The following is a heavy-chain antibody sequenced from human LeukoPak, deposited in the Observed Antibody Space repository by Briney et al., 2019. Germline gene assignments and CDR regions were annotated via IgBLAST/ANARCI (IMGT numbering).Heavy chain of an antibody. CDR2: IYYGGGT. Sequence: GGSLRLSCAASGFTVGYNYMTWVRQPPGKGLEWVSAIYYGGGTYYTVSVKGRFTMFRDNSKSTLYVEMNSFRGDDAAVYCGERGYCSAMGGQGILVTVSS. J-gene: IGHJ4*02. CDR1: GFTVGYNY. V-gene: IGHV3-53*01. CDR3: ERGYCSAM. D-gene: IGHD6-25*01.